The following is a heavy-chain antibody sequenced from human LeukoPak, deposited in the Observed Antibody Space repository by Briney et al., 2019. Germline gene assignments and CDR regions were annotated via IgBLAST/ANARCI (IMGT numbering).Heavy chain of an antibody. CDR2: IYYTGMT. J-gene: IGHJ4*02. CDR1: ADSINSYY. D-gene: IGHD1-26*01. Sequence: SETLSLTCTVSADSINSYYWSWIRQPPGKGLEWMGYIYYTGMTNYNPSLKSRVAITGDTSKKQFTLRLSSVTAADTAVYYCASMSGNYPYYFDDWGKGTLVTVSS. V-gene: IGHV4-59*01. CDR3: ASMSGNYPYYFDD.